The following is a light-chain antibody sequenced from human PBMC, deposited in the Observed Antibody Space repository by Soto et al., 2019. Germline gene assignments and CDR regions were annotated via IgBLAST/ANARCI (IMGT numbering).Light chain of an antibody. Sequence: EIVVAQSPATLSVSPGERATLSCRASQSVSSNLAWYQQKPGQAPRLLINGASTTATGIPARFSGSGSGTEFSLTISSLQSEDFAVYYCQQYSDWPPTFGQGTKVDI. CDR1: QSVSSN. J-gene: IGKJ1*01. CDR2: GAS. V-gene: IGKV3-15*01. CDR3: QQYSDWPPT.